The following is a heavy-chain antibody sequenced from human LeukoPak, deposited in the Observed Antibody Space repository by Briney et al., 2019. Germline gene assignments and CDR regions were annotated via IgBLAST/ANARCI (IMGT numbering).Heavy chain of an antibody. CDR1: GLTFSDYE. V-gene: IGHV3-48*03. CDR2: IRTSGNTT. J-gene: IGHJ4*02. CDR3: ARGALYVFVC. D-gene: IGHD2-8*01. Sequence: GGSLRLSCAASGLTFSDYEINWVRQAPGEGLGWVSCIRTSGNTTYYADSVKGRFTISRDNAKNSLFLQMNTLTVEDTAVYYCARGALYVFVCWGEGTPVTVSS.